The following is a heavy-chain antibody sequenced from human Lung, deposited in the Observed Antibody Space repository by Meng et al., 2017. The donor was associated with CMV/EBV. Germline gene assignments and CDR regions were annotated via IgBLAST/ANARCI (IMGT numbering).Heavy chain of an antibody. Sequence: QVQLVQSGFELKKPGASVKVSCKDSGYTFTSYAMNWVRQDPGQGLEGMGWINTNTGNPTYAQGFTGRFVFSLDTSVSTAYLQISSLKAEDTAVYYCARGDYYDSSGLDYWGQGTLVTVSS. J-gene: IGHJ4*02. CDR2: INTNTGNP. CDR1: GYTFTSYA. V-gene: IGHV7-4-1*02. D-gene: IGHD3-22*01. CDR3: ARGDYYDSSGLDY.